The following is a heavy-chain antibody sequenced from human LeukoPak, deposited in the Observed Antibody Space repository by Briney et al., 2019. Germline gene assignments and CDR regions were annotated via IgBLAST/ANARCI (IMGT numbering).Heavy chain of an antibody. CDR3: AAAGVPAAKLPVLRFLEWFSGAFDY. CDR1: GFTFSPYA. D-gene: IGHD3-3*01. J-gene: IGHJ4*02. Sequence: GGSLRLSCAASGFTFSPYAMNWVRQAPGKGLEWVSVITGNSGLIYYADSVEGRFTISRDHSKNTLYLQMNSLRDEDTAVYYCAAAGVPAAKLPVLRFLEWFSGAFDYWGQGTLVTVSS. V-gene: IGHV3-23*01. CDR2: ITGNSGLI.